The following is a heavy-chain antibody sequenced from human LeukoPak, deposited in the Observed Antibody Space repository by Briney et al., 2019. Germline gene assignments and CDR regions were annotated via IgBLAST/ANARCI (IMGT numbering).Heavy chain of an antibody. V-gene: IGHV1-69*01. CDR2: IIPIFGTA. D-gene: IGHD3-9*01. Sequence: SVKVSCTASGATFSSYAISWVRQAPGQGLEWMGGIIPIFGTANYAQKFQGRVTITADESTSTAYMELSSLRSENTAVYYCARGNVLTGDHKYFQPSGEGTLVTVSS. J-gene: IGHJ1*01. CDR3: ARGNVLTGDHKYFQP. CDR1: GATFSSYA.